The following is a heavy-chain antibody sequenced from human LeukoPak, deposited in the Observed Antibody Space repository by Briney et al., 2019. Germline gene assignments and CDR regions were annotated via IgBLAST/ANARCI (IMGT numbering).Heavy chain of an antibody. CDR1: GFTFTNYA. D-gene: IGHD5-18*01. V-gene: IGHV3-23*01. CDR3: AKVGYYYGYVYYFDY. CDR2: INDDGGST. Sequence: GSLRLSCAASGFTFTNYAMSWVRQAPGKGLEWVSGINDDGGSTYYADSVKGRFTISRDNSKNTLYLQMNSLRADDTAVYYCAKVGYYYGYVYYFDYWGQGTLVTVSS. J-gene: IGHJ4*02.